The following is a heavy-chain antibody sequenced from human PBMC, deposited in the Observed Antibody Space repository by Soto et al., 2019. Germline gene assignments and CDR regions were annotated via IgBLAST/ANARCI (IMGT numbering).Heavy chain of an antibody. J-gene: IGHJ3*02. D-gene: IGHD3-22*01. Sequence: PSETLSLTCAVYGGSFSGYYWSWIRQPPGKGLEWIGEINHSGSTSYNPSLKSRVTISVDTSKNQFSLKLSSVTAADTAVYYCARQITMIVVVITHDAFDIWGQGTMVTVSS. CDR3: ARQITMIVVVITHDAFDI. V-gene: IGHV4-34*01. CDR1: GGSFSGYY. CDR2: INHSGST.